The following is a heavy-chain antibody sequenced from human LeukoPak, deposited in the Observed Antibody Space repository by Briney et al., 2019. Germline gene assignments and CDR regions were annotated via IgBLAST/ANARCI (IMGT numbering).Heavy chain of an antibody. D-gene: IGHD3-22*01. Sequence: PSETLSLTCAVSGYSISSDYYWGWIRQPPGRGLEWIGSIYHSGSTYYNSSLKSRVTISVDTSKNQFSLKLNSVTAADTAVYYCARGYYGSSGAFDYWGQGTLVTVSS. V-gene: IGHV4-38-2*01. CDR3: ARGYYGSSGAFDY. CDR2: IYHSGST. CDR1: GYSISSDYY. J-gene: IGHJ4*02.